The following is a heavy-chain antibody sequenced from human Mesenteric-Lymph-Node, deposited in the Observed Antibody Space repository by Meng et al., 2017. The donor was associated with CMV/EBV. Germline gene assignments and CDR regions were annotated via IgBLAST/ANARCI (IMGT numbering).Heavy chain of an antibody. Sequence: GESLKISCAASGLTFSSYWMSWVRQAPEKGLEWVANINEHGSDKYYVDSVKGRFTISRDNAKNSLYLQMNSLRAEDTAVYYCAKDLLLRFLEWLLPPDAFDIWGQGTMVTVSS. CDR1: GLTFSSYW. CDR2: INEHGSDK. CDR3: AKDLLLRFLEWLLPPDAFDI. J-gene: IGHJ3*02. D-gene: IGHD3-3*01. V-gene: IGHV3-7*03.